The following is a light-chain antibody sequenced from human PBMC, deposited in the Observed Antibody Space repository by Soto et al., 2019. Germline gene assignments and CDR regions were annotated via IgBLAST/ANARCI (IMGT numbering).Light chain of an antibody. CDR3: QQRSIWPPA. Sequence: EIVMTQSPATLSLSPGERATLSCRASQSVRTYLAWYQQKPGQAPRLLIYDSSTRATDIPARFSGSGSGTDFTLTISSLEPEDFAVYYCQQRSIWPPAFGGGTKVEIK. J-gene: IGKJ4*01. CDR1: QSVRTY. CDR2: DSS. V-gene: IGKV3-11*01.